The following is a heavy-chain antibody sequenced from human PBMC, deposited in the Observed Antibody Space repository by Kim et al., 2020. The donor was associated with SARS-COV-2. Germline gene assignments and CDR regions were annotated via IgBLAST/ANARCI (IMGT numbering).Heavy chain of an antibody. D-gene: IGHD2-2*01. V-gene: IGHV3-23*01. Sequence: GGSLRLSCAAPGFTFSKFAMSWVRQAPGKGLEWVSIISVSGDITYYADSVKGRFTISRDNSKSTLYLQLNSLRAEDTALYYCAKGGSTTGYAFDLGGQGTLVTVAS. CDR1: GFTFSKFA. CDR3: AKGGSTTGYAFDL. CDR2: ISVSGDIT. J-gene: IGHJ3*01.